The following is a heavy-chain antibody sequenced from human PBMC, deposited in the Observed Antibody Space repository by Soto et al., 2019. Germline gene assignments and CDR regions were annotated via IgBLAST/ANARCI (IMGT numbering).Heavy chain of an antibody. D-gene: IGHD3-10*01. V-gene: IGHV2-70*04. CDR2: IDWDDDK. CDR1: GFSLSTSGMR. J-gene: IGHJ3*02. CDR3: ARFGDGFDI. Sequence: SGPTLVNPTQTLTLTCTFSGFSLSTSGMRVSWIRQPPGKALEWLARIDWDDDKFYSTSLKTRLTISKDASKNQVVLTMTNMDPVDTATYYCARFGDGFDIWGQGTMVTVSS.